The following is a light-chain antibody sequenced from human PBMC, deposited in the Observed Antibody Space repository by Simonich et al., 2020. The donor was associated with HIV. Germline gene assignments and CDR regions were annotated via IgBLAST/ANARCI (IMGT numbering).Light chain of an antibody. J-gene: IGKJ2*01. CDR3: LQDYNLYT. CDR2: ASS. V-gene: IGKV1-6*01. Sequence: AIQMTQSPSSLSESVGDRVNITCRASQGIRNDLCWYQQKPGKAPKLLIYASSTLQSGVPSRFSGSGSGTDFTLTISSLQPEDLATYYCLQDYNLYTFGQGTKLEIK. CDR1: QGIRND.